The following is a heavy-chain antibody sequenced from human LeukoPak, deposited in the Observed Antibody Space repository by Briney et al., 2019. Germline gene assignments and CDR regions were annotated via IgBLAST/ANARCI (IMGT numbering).Heavy chain of an antibody. J-gene: IGHJ4*02. V-gene: IGHV1-46*01. Sequence: ASVKVSCKASGCTFTSYYMHWVRQAPGQGLEWMGIINPSGGSTSYAQKFQGRVTMTRDTSTSTVYMELSSLRSEDTAVYYCARDNPLVGAFDYWGQGTLVTVSS. CDR3: ARDNPLVGAFDY. CDR2: INPSGGST. CDR1: GCTFTSYY. D-gene: IGHD1-26*01.